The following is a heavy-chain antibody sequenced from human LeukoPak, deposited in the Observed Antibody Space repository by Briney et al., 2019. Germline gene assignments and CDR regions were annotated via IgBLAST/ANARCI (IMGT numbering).Heavy chain of an antibody. J-gene: IGHJ3*01. CDR1: GFNFNDAA. D-gene: IGHD5-24*01. Sequence: GGSLRLSCAASGFNFNDAAMTWVRQAPGKGLEWVSLIASSGRNTYYTDSVRGRFTISRDNSKKTLSLQMNSPRVEDTAIYYCAKDIQLSAWGLGTMVTVSS. CDR2: IASSGRNT. V-gene: IGHV3-23*01. CDR3: AKDIQLSA.